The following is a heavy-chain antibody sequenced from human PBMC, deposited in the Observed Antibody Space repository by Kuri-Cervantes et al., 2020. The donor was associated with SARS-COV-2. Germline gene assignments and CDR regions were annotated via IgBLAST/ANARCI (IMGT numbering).Heavy chain of an antibody. J-gene: IGHJ4*02. D-gene: IGHD3-10*01. CDR3: AVSRGSGRTPPGY. CDR1: GFTFSSYG. Sequence: GGSLRLSCAASGFTFSSYGMHWVRQAPGKGLEWVAFIRYDGSNKYYADSVKGRFTISRDNAKNSLYLQMNSLRAEDTAVYYCAVSRGSGRTPPGYWGQGNLVTVSS. CDR2: IRYDGSNK. V-gene: IGHV3-30*02.